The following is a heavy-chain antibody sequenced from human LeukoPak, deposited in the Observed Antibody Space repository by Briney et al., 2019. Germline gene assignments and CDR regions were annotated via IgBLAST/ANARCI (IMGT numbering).Heavy chain of an antibody. CDR2: MNPNSGNT. CDR1: GYTFTSYD. V-gene: IGHV1-8*01. D-gene: IGHD3-22*01. J-gene: IGHJ4*02. CDR3: ARGVDYYDSSGYYYEY. Sequence: ASVKVSCKASGYTFTSYDINWVRQATGQGLEWMGWMNPNSGNTGYAQKYQGRVIMTRNTSISTAYMELSGLRSEDTAVYYCARGVDYYDSSGYYYEYWGQGTLVTVSS.